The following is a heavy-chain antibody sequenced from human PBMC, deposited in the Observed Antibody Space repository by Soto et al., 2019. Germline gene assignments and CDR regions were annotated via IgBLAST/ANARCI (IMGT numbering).Heavy chain of an antibody. CDR2: IYPGDSDT. J-gene: IGHJ4*02. Sequence: GESLKISCKGSGYSFTGYWIGWVRQMPGKGLEWMGIIYPGDSDTRYSPSFQGQVTISADKSISTAYLQWSSLKASDTAMYYCARPGTSSGWLFDYWGQGTLVTVSS. CDR1: GYSFTGYW. CDR3: ARPGTSSGWLFDY. D-gene: IGHD6-19*01. V-gene: IGHV5-51*01.